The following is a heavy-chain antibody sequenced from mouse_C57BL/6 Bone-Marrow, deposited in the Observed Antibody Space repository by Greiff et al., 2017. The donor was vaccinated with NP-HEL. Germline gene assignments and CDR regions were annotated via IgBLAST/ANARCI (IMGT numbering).Heavy chain of an antibody. V-gene: IGHV1-81*01. CDR1: GYTFTSYG. CDR2: IYPRSGNT. D-gene: IGHD4-1*01. Sequence: QVQLKQSGAELARPGASVKLSCKASGYTFTSYGISWVKQRTGQGLEWIGEIYPRSGNTYYNEKFKGKATLTADKSSSTAYMELRSLTSEDSAVYFCARRDWDEVYWYFDVWGTGTTVTVSS. CDR3: ARRDWDEVYWYFDV. J-gene: IGHJ1*03.